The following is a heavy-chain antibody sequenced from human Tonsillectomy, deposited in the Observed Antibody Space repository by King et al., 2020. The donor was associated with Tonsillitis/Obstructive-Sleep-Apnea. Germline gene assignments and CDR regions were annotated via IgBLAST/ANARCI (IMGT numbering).Heavy chain of an antibody. V-gene: IGHV4-34*01. D-gene: IGHD2-2*01. CDR2: INHSGST. J-gene: IGHJ5*02. CDR1: GGSFSGYY. Sequence: VQLPQWGAGLLKPSETLSLPCAVYGGSFSGYYWSWIRQPPGKGLEWIGEINHSGSTNYNPSLKSRVTISVDTSKNQFSLKLSSVIAADTAVYYCASTRIYCSSTSCPHNWFDPWGQGTLVTVSS. CDR3: ASTRIYCSSTSCPHNWFDP.